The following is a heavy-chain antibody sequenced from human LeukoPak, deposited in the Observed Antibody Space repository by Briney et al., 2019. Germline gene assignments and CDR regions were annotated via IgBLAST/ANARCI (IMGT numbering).Heavy chain of an antibody. CDR2: IYNSGTT. J-gene: IGHJ4*02. CDR3: ARSVASAGTSHWGY. CDR1: GDSISSSPFY. D-gene: IGHD6-13*01. Sequence: PSETLSLTCIVSGDSISSSPFYWGWIRQPPGEGLEWIGSIYNSGTTYYNPSLKSRITISIDMSRDQFSLKLSSVTAADTGVYYCARSVASAGTSHWGYWGQGSLVTVSS. V-gene: IGHV4-39*01.